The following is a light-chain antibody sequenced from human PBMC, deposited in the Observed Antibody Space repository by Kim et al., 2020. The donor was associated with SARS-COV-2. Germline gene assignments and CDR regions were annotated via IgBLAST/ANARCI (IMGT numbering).Light chain of an antibody. V-gene: IGLV3-1*01. Sequence: SYELTQPPSVSVSPGQTASITCSGDKLGDKYACWYQQKPGQSPVLVIYQDSKRPSGIPERFSGSNSGNTAPLTISGTHAMDEADYYCQAWDISTVVFGGG. CDR2: QDS. J-gene: IGLJ2*01. CDR3: QAWDISTVV. CDR1: KLGDKY.